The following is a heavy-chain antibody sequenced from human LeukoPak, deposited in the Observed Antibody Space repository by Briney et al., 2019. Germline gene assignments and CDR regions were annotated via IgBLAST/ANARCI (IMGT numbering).Heavy chain of an antibody. D-gene: IGHD6-6*01. CDR1: GFTFSSYS. J-gene: IGHJ4*02. V-gene: IGHV3-21*01. Sequence: PGGSLRLSCAASGFTFSSYSMNWVRQAPGKGLEWVSSISSSSSYIYYADSVKGRFTISRDNAKNSLYLQMNSLRAEDTAVYYCARALGAARPGDYWGQGTLVTVSS. CDR2: ISSSSSYI. CDR3: ARALGAARPGDY.